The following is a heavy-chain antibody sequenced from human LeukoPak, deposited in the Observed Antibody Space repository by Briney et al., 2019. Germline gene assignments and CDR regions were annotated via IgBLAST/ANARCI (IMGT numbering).Heavy chain of an antibody. CDR3: ARGKQDFTDIENKPLDY. CDR2: IYYSGST. D-gene: IGHD5-12*01. J-gene: IGHJ4*02. CDR1: GGSISSGYYY. Sequence: SETLSLTCTVSGGSISSGYYYWSWIRQHPGKGLEWIGYIYYSGSTSYNPSLMSRLSISVDTSKNQFSLKLTSVTAADTAVYYCARGKQDFTDIENKPLDYWGQGTLVTVSS. V-gene: IGHV4-31*03.